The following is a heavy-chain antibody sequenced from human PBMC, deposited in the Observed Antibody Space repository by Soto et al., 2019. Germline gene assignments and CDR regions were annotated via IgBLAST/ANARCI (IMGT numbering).Heavy chain of an antibody. D-gene: IGHD2-2*01. CDR1: SGSISSSNW. CDR3: ARGVYCSSTSCPYYYYYMDV. CDR2: IYHSGST. Sequence: QVQLQESGPGLVKPSGTLSLTCAVSSGSISSSNWWSWVRQPPGKGLEWIGEIYHSGSTNYNPSLKIRVTISVDKSKNQCSLKLSSVTAADTAVYYCARGVYCSSTSCPYYYYYMDVWGKGTTVTVSS. J-gene: IGHJ6*03. V-gene: IGHV4-4*02.